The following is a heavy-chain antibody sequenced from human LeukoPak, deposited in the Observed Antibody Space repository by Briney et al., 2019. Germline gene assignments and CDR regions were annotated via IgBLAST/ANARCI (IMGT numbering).Heavy chain of an antibody. CDR3: AKESTIFGVVIMEALDY. CDR1: GFTFSSYG. D-gene: IGHD3-3*01. V-gene: IGHV3-30*02. Sequence: PGGSLRLSCAASGFTFSSYGMHWVRQAPGKGLEWVALIRYDGSNKNYADSVKGRFTISRDNSKNTLYLRMNSLRAEDTAVYYCAKESTIFGVVIMEALDYWGQGTLVTVSS. J-gene: IGHJ4*02. CDR2: IRYDGSNK.